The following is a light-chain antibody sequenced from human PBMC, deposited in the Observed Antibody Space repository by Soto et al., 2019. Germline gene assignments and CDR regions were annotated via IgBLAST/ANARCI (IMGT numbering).Light chain of an antibody. V-gene: IGLV2-11*01. CDR2: DVG. J-gene: IGLJ3*02. CDR3: CSYAGSYAWV. Sequence: QSALTQPRSVSGSPGQSVTISCTGTSSDVGAYNYVSWCQQPHGKAPRLMIYDVGVRPSGVPDRFSASKSGNTASLTISGLQAEDEADYYCCSYAGSYAWVFGGGTKLTVL. CDR1: SSDVGAYNY.